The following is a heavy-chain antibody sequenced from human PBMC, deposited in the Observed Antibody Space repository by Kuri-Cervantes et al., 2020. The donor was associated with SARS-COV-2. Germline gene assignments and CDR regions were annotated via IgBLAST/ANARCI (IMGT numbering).Heavy chain of an antibody. J-gene: IGHJ4*02. D-gene: IGHD6-13*01. Sequence: SETLSLTCAVYGGSFSGYYWSWIRQPPGKGLEWIGEINHSGSTYYNPSLKSRVTISVDTSKNQFSLKLSSVTAADTAVYYCARHEEQQLAIGYWGQGTLVTVSS. CDR3: ARHEEQQLAIGY. CDR2: INHSGST. V-gene: IGHV4-34*01. CDR1: GGSFSGYY.